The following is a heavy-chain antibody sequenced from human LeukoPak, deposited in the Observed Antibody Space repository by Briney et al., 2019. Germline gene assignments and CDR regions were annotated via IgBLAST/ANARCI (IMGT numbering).Heavy chain of an antibody. CDR3: ARVQGGSGYYAPLDY. J-gene: IGHJ4*02. CDR2: ISYDGSNK. V-gene: IGHV3-30-3*01. Sequence: AGGSLRLSCAASGFTFSSYAMHWVRQAPGKGLEWVAVISYDGSNKYYADSVKGRFTISRDNSKSTLYLQMNSLRAEDTAVYHCARVQGGSGYYAPLDYWGQGTLVTVSS. D-gene: IGHD3-3*01. CDR1: GFTFSSYA.